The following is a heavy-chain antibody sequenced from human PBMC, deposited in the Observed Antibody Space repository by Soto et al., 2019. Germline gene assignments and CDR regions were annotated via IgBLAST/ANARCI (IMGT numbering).Heavy chain of an antibody. CDR1: GGTFSSYA. J-gene: IGHJ6*02. Sequence: ASVKVSCKASGGTFSSYAISWVRQAPGQGLEWMGGIIPIFGTANYAQKFQGRVTITADESTSTAYMELSSLRSEDTAVYYCARDHSGSYAERNYYYGMDVWGQGTTVTVSS. CDR2: IIPIFGTA. V-gene: IGHV1-69*13. CDR3: ARDHSGSYAERNYYYGMDV. D-gene: IGHD3-10*01.